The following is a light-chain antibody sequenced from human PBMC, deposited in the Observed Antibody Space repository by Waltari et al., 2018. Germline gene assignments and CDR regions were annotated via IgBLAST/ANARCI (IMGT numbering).Light chain of an antibody. Sequence: EIVMTQSPATLSVSQGERATLSCRASQSVRSNLSWYQQKPGQAPSLLIYGASTRATGIPARFSGSGSGTEFTLTISSLQSEDFAVYYCQQYNNWPEWTFGQGTKVEIK. CDR3: QQYNNWPEWT. J-gene: IGKJ1*01. V-gene: IGKV3-15*01. CDR2: GAS. CDR1: QSVRSN.